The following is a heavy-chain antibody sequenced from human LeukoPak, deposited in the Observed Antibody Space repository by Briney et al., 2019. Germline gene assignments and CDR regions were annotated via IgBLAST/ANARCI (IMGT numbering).Heavy chain of an antibody. Sequence: GGSLRLSCAASGFTLSSYEMNWVRQAPGKGLEWVSYISSSGSTKSYADSVKGRFTISRDNSKSTLYLQINSLRAEDTAVYYRAKSGYNRFDYWGQGTLVTVSS. CDR1: GFTLSSYE. CDR2: ISSSGSTK. V-gene: IGHV3-48*03. D-gene: IGHD5-24*01. J-gene: IGHJ4*02. CDR3: AKSGYNRFDY.